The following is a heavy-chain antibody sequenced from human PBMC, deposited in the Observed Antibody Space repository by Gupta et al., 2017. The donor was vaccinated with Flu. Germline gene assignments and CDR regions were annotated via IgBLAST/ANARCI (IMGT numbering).Heavy chain of an antibody. D-gene: IGHD4-17*01. CDR3: ATVTSGC. Sequence: EMQLVESGGGLVQPGGSLRLPCAASGFTFSSSYLPWVRQAPGKGLVWVSRINPDGSSTTYAESVKGRFTISRDNAKNTLYLQMNSLGDDDTAVYYCATVTSGCWGQGTLVTVSS. V-gene: IGHV3-74*03. CDR1: GFTFSSSY. J-gene: IGHJ4*02. CDR2: INPDGSST.